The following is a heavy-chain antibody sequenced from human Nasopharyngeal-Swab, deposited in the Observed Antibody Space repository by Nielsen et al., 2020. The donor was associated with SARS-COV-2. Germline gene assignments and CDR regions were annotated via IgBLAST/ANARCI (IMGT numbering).Heavy chain of an antibody. J-gene: IGHJ5*02. CDR3: ARALSARTTFNCLGP. D-gene: IGHD4-17*01. Sequence: WIRQPPGKGLEWIGSIYYSGSTYYNPSLKSRVTISVDTSKNQFSLKLSSVTAADTAVYYCARALSARTTFNCLGPWGQGTPVTVSS. CDR2: IYYSGST. V-gene: IGHV4-39*01.